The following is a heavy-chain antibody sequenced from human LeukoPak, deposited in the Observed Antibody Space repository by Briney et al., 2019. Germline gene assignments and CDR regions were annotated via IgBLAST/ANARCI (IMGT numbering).Heavy chain of an antibody. J-gene: IGHJ3*02. CDR3: ARSIGDYESEVFDI. D-gene: IGHD4-17*01. Sequence: GGSLRLSCAASGFTFTAYDMNWVRQATGKSLEWVSTIGTAGDTYYPGSVKGRFTISRENAKNSLYLQMNSLRAGDTAMYYCARSIGDYESEVFDIWGQGTMVTVSS. CDR2: IGTAGDT. CDR1: GFTFTAYD. V-gene: IGHV3-13*01.